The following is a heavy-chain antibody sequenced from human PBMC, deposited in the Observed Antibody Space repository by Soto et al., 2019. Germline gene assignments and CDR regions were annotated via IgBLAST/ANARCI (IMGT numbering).Heavy chain of an antibody. Sequence: PSETLSLTCAVSGGSISSSNWWSWVRQPPGKGLEWIGEIYHSGSTNYNPSLKSRVTISVDKSKNQFSLKLSSVTAADTAVYYCARVLKGIAPERGLYYFDYWGQGTLVTVS. CDR3: ARVLKGIAPERGLYYFDY. CDR2: IYHSGST. D-gene: IGHD3-16*01. J-gene: IGHJ4*02. V-gene: IGHV4-4*02. CDR1: GGSISSSNW.